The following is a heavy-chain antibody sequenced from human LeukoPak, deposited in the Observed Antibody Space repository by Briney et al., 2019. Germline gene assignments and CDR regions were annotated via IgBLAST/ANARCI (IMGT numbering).Heavy chain of an antibody. D-gene: IGHD6-13*01. CDR3: ANTDPYSSSWYFGDY. CDR2: ISAYNGNT. CDR1: GYTLTSYG. J-gene: IGHJ4*02. V-gene: IGHV1-18*01. Sequence: ASVKVSCKASGYTLTSYGISWVRQAPGQRLEWMGWISAYNGNTIYSQKLQGRVTMTTDSSTSTAYMELRSLRSDDTAVYYCANTDPYSSSWYFGDYWGQGTLVTVSS.